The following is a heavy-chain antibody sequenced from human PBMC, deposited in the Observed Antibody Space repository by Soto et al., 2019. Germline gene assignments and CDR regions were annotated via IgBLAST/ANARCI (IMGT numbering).Heavy chain of an antibody. CDR1: GYTFTSYG. D-gene: IGHD3-10*01. Sequence: ASVKVSCKASGYTFTSYGISWVRQAPGQGLEWMGWISAYNGNTNYAQKLQGRVTMTTDTSTSTAYMELRSLSSDDTAVYYCARDGSGAGGYYYYCMDVWGQGTTVTVSS. CDR2: ISAYNGNT. CDR3: ARDGSGAGGYYYYCMDV. V-gene: IGHV1-18*01. J-gene: IGHJ6*02.